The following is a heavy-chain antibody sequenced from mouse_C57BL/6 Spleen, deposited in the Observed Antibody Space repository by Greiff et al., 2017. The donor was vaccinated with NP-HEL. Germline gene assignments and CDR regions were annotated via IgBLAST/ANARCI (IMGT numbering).Heavy chain of an antibody. J-gene: IGHJ2*01. CDR1: GYTFTDYY. CDR2: INPYNGGT. CDR3: ARGGYDGDWGFDY. Sequence: EVKLMESGPVLVKPGASVTMSCKASGYTFTDYYMHWVKQSHGKSLEWIGVINPYNGGTSYNQKFKGKATLTVDKSSSTAYMELNSLTSEDSAVYYCARGGYDGDWGFDYWGQGTTLTVSS. D-gene: IGHD2-3*01. V-gene: IGHV1-19*01.